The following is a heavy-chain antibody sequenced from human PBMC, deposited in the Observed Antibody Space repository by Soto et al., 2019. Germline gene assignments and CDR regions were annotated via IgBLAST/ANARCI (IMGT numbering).Heavy chain of an antibody. D-gene: IGHD3-3*02. CDR3: AARHFWSRRWTDRRLDY. Sequence: PSETLSLTCSVSGDSIHSSHWCNCFRQPPATGLEWIGQISHSGSTNYNPSLTSRVTISVDKSKNHFSLKLTSVTAADTAVYYCAARHFWSRRWTDRRLDYWGQGTLVTVSS. J-gene: IGHJ4*02. CDR1: GDSIHSSHW. CDR2: ISHSGST. V-gene: IGHV4-4*02.